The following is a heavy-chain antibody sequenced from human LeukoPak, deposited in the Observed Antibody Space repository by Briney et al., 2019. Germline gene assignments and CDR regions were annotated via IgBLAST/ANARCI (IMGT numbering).Heavy chain of an antibody. CDR2: ISPYNGNT. CDR3: ARGLEWLTRRHTWFDP. J-gene: IGHJ5*02. D-gene: IGHD3-3*01. CDR1: GYTFTHYV. V-gene: IGHV1-18*01. Sequence: ASVKVSCKTSGYTFTHYVISWVRQAPGQGLEWMGRISPYNGNTKYAQKLQGRVTMTTDTSTSTAYMELRSLRSDDTAVYYCARGLEWLTRRHTWFDPWGQGTLVTVSS.